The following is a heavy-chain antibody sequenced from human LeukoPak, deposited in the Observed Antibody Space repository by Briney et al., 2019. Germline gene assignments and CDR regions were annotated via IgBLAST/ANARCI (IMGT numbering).Heavy chain of an antibody. J-gene: IGHJ4*02. CDR3: ARDQEAFDY. V-gene: IGHV1-46*01. CDR2: IYPRDGST. Sequence: ASVKVSCKASGYSFTSNYIHWVRQATGQGLEWMGMIYPRDGSTSYAQKFQGRVTVIRDTSTSTVHMELSGLRSEDTAVYYCARDQEAFDYWGQGTLVTVSS. CDR1: GYSFTSNY.